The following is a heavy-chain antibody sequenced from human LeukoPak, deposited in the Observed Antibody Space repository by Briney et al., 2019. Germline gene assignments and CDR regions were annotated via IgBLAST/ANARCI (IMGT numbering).Heavy chain of an antibody. D-gene: IGHD3-22*01. CDR2: INSDGSST. Sequence: GGSLRLSCVASGFTFSSYWMHWVRQAPGKGLAWVSRINSDGSSTSYADCVKGRFTISRGNAKNALYLQMNSLRAEDTAVYYCASGFSDTSGSTWGQGTLVTVSS. V-gene: IGHV3-74*01. CDR1: GFTFSSYW. J-gene: IGHJ5*02. CDR3: ASGFSDTSGST.